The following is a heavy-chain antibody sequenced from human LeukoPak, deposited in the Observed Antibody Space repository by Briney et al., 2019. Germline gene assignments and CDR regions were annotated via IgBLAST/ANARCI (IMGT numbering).Heavy chain of an antibody. Sequence: ASVEVSCKASGYTFTGYYMHWVRQAPGQGLEWMGWINPNSGGTNYAQKFQGRVTMTRDTSISTAYMELSRLRSDDTAVYYCAKVFTMVRGSSEIDYWGQGTLVTVSS. D-gene: IGHD3-10*01. CDR3: AKVFTMVRGSSEIDY. J-gene: IGHJ4*02. CDR2: INPNSGGT. CDR1: GYTFTGYY. V-gene: IGHV1-2*02.